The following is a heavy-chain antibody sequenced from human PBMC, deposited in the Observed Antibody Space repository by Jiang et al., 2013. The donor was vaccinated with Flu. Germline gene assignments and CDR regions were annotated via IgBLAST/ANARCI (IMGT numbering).Heavy chain of an antibody. J-gene: IGHJ4*02. CDR2: INTANGNT. CDR3: ARFNVTSGLDY. V-gene: IGHV1-3*04. Sequence: SGAEVKKPGASLKVSCKTSGFTFTNYAIHWVRQAPGQRLEWMGWINTANGNTEYSPKFQARVTLTRDTSASTAYMELSSLTSEDTALYYCARFNVTSGLDYWDQGTLVIVSS. D-gene: IGHD3/OR15-3a*01. CDR1: GFTFTNYA.